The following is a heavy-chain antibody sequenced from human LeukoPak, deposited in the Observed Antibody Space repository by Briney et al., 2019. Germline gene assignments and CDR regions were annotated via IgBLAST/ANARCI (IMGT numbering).Heavy chain of an antibody. CDR2: IYTSGST. CDR3: ARGITSSWYLGY. D-gene: IGHD6-13*01. CDR1: GGSISSGSYY. V-gene: IGHV4-61*09. J-gene: IGHJ4*02. Sequence: PSETLSLTCIVSGGSISSGSYYWSWIRQPAGKGLEWIGHIYTSGSTNYNPSLKSRVTISVDTSKNQFSLKLSSVTAADTAVYYCARGITSSWYLGYWGQGTLVTVSS.